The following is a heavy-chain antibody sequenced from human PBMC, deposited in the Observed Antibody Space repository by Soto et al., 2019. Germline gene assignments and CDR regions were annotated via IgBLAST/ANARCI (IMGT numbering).Heavy chain of an antibody. CDR2: IDPSDSYT. Sequence: ETVKISCKGSGYSFTSYWISWVRQIPGKGLEWMGRIDPSDSYTNYSPSFQGHVTISADKSISTAYLQWSSLKASDTAMYYCARRIAAAGPNYYYYGMDVWGQGTTVTVSS. CDR1: GYSFTSYW. V-gene: IGHV5-10-1*01. D-gene: IGHD6-13*01. J-gene: IGHJ6*02. CDR3: ARRIAAAGPNYYYYGMDV.